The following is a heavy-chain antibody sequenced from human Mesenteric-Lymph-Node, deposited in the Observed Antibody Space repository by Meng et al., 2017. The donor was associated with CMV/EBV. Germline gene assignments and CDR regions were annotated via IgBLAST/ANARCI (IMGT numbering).Heavy chain of an antibody. J-gene: IGHJ4*02. CDR2: IGTAGDT. D-gene: IGHD4-11*01. CDR1: GFTFSSYD. CDR3: ARDSGNYGLDY. Sequence: GGSLRLSCAASGFTFSSYDMHWVRQATGKGLEWVSAIGTAGDTYYPGSVKGRFTISRENAKNSLYLQMNSLRAGDTAVYYCARDSGNYGLDYWGQGTLVTVSS. V-gene: IGHV3-13*01.